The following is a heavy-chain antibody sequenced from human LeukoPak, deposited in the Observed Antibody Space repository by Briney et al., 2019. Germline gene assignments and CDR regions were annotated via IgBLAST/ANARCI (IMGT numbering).Heavy chain of an antibody. D-gene: IGHD2-2*01. J-gene: IGHJ6*03. Sequence: ASVKVSCKASGGTFSSYAISWVRQAPGQGLEWMGGIIPIFGTANYAQKFQGRVTITTDESTSTAYMELSSLRSEDTAVYYCARDRVEVPAANTTYYYYYMDVWAKGTTVTVSS. V-gene: IGHV1-69*05. CDR2: IIPIFGTA. CDR3: ARDRVEVPAANTTYYYYYMDV. CDR1: GGTFSSYA.